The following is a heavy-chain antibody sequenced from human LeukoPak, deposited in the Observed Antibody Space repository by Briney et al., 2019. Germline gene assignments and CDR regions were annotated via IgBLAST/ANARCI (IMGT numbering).Heavy chain of an antibody. CDR1: GLDFSSAS. Sequence: GRSLRVSPAEPGLDFSSASMHWVRLDPHWGLERAAVIWFDGSNKYYTDSVKGRFTISRDNSKTTLYLQMNSLRAEDTSVYYCAREIQPSSGYYTPHDAFDIWGQGTMVTVSS. CDR3: AREIQPSSGYYTPHDAFDI. CDR2: IWFDGSNK. D-gene: IGHD3-22*01. J-gene: IGHJ3*02. V-gene: IGHV3-33*01.